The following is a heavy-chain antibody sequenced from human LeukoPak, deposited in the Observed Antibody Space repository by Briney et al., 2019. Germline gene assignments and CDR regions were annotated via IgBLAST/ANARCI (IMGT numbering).Heavy chain of an antibody. CDR3: ARGMYYDILTGYYSSVNFDY. V-gene: IGHV3-73*01. CDR2: IRSKANSYAT. D-gene: IGHD3-9*01. Sequence: GGSLKLSCATSGFTFSGSAIHWVRQASGKGLEWVGRIRSKANSYATTDVASVKGRFTISRDNSKNTLYLQMNSLRAEDTAVYYCARGMYYDILTGYYSSVNFDYWGQGTLVTVSS. CDR1: GFTFSGSA. J-gene: IGHJ4*02.